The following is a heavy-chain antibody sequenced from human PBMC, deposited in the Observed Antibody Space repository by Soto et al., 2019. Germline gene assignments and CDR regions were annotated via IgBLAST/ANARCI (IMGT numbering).Heavy chain of an antibody. Sequence: EEQPLESGGGLVQPGGSLRLASAPSGFTFSSFAMGWVRQAPGPGLEWVSVIDGRGGDTSFADSVKGRFSISRDNSKNTLYLQMNSLRAEDTARYYCAKEIVAAAYVETSAFNLWGQGPLVTVSS. V-gene: IGHV3-23*01. J-gene: IGHJ5*02. CDR1: GFTFSSFA. CDR2: IDGRGGDT. D-gene: IGHD5-12*01. CDR3: AKEIVAAAYVETSAFNL.